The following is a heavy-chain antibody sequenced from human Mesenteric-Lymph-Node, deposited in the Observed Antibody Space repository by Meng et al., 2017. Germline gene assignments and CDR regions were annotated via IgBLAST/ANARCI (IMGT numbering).Heavy chain of an antibody. V-gene: IGHV3-7*01. CDR2: IKTDGSEK. CDR1: GFSFRSYW. Sequence: GVLKISCAASGFSFRSYWMTWVRQAPGKGLEWVANIKTDGSEKYYVDSVKGRFTVSRDNAKNSLSLQMNSLGAEDTAVYFCARSLRIGGYWSNSYYGMDVWGLGTTVTVSS. CDR3: ARSLRIGGYWSNSYYGMDV. J-gene: IGHJ6*02. D-gene: IGHD1-26*01.